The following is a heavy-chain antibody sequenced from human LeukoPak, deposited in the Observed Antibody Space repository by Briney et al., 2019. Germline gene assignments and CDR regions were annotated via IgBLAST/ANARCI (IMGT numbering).Heavy chain of an antibody. D-gene: IGHD3-22*01. CDR1: IDSFTNYY. J-gene: IGHJ5*02. CDR2: VNDSGGT. CDR3: ARGVTMIGRLRFDP. Sequence: SETLSLTCAVYIDSFTNYYWTWIRQTPGKGLEWIGEVNDSGGTNINPSLRSRVILSVDTSKNQFSLKLSSVTAADTAVYYCARGVTMIGRLRFDPWGQGTLVTVSS. V-gene: IGHV4-34*01.